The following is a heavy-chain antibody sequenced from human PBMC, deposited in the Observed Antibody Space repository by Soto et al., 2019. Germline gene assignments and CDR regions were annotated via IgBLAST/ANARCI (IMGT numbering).Heavy chain of an antibody. D-gene: IGHD4-17*01. CDR2: LTASGDST. V-gene: IGHV3-23*01. J-gene: IGHJ3*02. CDR1: RFTFSTYA. CDR3: AHPRGYGVFDAYDI. Sequence: GSLRLSCAASRFTFSTYAMNWVRQAPGKGLEWVSALTASGDSTYYADSVKGRFTISRDNSMNALYLQMNSLRIEDTAVYYCAHPRGYGVFDAYDIWGQGTMVTVSS.